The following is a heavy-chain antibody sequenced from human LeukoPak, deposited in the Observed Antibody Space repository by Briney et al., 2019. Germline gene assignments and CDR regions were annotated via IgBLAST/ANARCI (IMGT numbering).Heavy chain of an antibody. D-gene: IGHD4-23*01. CDR2: INQDGSEK. V-gene: IGHV3-7*01. Sequence: RGSLRLSCAASGFIFSSYWMSWVRQAPGKGLEWVANINQDGSEKYHVYSVRGRFTISRDNAKNSLFLQMNTLRAEDTAVYYCARASGNSVSYSGDFWGQGTLVNVSS. CDR3: ARASGNSVSYSGDF. J-gene: IGHJ4*02. CDR1: GFIFSSYW.